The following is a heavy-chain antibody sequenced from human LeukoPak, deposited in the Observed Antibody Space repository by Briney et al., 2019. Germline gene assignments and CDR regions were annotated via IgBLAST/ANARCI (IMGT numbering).Heavy chain of an antibody. CDR1: GGSFSGYY. D-gene: IGHD1-26*01. Sequence: SETLSLTCAVYGGSFSGYYWSWIRQPPGKGLEWSGEINHSGSTNYNPSLKSRVTISVDKSKNQFSLKLSSVTAADTAVYYCARVGATQVLPGPGYYFDYWGQGTLVTVSS. CDR3: ARVGATQVLPGPGYYFDY. J-gene: IGHJ4*02. V-gene: IGHV4-34*01. CDR2: INHSGST.